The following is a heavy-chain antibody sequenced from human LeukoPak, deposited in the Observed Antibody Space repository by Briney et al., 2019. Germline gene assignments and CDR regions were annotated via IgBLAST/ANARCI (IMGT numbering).Heavy chain of an antibody. CDR3: ARHHPSSAEYFQH. CDR1: GGSISSYY. J-gene: IGHJ1*01. CDR2: IYYSGST. V-gene: IGHV4-59*08. Sequence: PSETLSLTCTVSGGSISSYYWSWIRQPPGKGLEWIGYIYYSGSTNYNPSLKSRVTISVDTSKNQSSLKLSSVTAADTAVYYCARHHPSSAEYFQHWGQGTLVTVSS.